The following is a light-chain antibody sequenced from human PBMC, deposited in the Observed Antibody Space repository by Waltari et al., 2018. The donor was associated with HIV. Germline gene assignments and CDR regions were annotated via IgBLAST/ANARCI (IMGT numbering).Light chain of an antibody. CDR1: RAAVGYYNY. CDR3: SSYVGSSTSWL. Sequence: QSALTQPASVSGSPGQSIVISCTGTRAAVGYYNYVPWYQQHPGKVPKLVIYDVTSRPSGVSNRFSGYKSGNTASLTISGLRADDEADYYCSSYVGSSTSWLFGGGTKLTV. CDR2: DVT. V-gene: IGLV2-14*03. J-gene: IGLJ3*02.